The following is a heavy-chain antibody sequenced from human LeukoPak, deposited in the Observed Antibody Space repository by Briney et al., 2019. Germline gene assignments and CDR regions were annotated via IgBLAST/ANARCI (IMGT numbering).Heavy chain of an antibody. CDR2: MRHSGST. CDR3: ARDRPSWSGEKSIHY. J-gene: IGHJ4*02. D-gene: IGHD3-10*01. Sequence: SETLSLICIVSGYSISSGYYWGWLRQPPGKGLEWVGSMRHSGSTYYNPSLKSRVTISVDTSKNQFSLKLSSATAADTAVYYCARDRPSWSGEKSIHYWGQGTLATVSS. CDR1: GYSISSGYY. V-gene: IGHV4-38-2*02.